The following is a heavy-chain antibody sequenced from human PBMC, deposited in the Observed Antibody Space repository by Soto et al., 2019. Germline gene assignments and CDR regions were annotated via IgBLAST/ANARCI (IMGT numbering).Heavy chain of an antibody. J-gene: IGHJ4*02. CDR3: VRYRYGFLPLPWY. CDR2: FRGRGGTT. CDR1: GFTFSSYA. Sequence: GGSLRLSCVGAGFTFSSYAMSWVRQAPGKGLEWVSGFRGRGGTTQYADSVRGRFTISRENSKNTLYLQMNSLRAEDTAVYYCVRYRYGFLPLPWYWGQGTLVTVSS. V-gene: IGHV3-23*01. D-gene: IGHD5-18*01.